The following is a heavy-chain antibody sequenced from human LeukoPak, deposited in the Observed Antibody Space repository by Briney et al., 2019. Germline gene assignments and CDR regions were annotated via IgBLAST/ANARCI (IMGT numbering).Heavy chain of an antibody. D-gene: IGHD3-10*01. CDR1: GVPISTYY. J-gene: IGHJ5*02. Sequence: SETLSLTSTVSGVPISTYYLSWIPQCPGMGREWIGHTSGSGVITYNPSLKSRVILSRDTSNNHFCLKLISVTAADTAVYYCARDSGTTGEVKFDPWGQGMLVTVSS. V-gene: IGHV4-4*07. CDR3: ARDSGTTGEVKFDP. CDR2: TSGSGVI.